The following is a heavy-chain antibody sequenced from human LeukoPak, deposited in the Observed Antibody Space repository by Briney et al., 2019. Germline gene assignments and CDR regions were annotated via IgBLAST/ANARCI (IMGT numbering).Heavy chain of an antibody. CDR2: ISGSGGST. V-gene: IGHV3-23*01. Sequence: GGSLRLSCAASGFTLSSYAMSWVRQAPGKGLEWVSAISGSGGSTYYADSVKGRFTISRDNSKNTLYLQMNSLRVEDTAVYYCARGHPGAFDIWGQGTMVTVSS. J-gene: IGHJ3*02. CDR1: GFTLSSYA. CDR3: ARGHPGAFDI.